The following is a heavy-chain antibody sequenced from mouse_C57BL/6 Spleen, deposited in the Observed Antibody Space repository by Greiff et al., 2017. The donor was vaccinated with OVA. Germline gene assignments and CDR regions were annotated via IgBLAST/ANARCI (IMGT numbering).Heavy chain of an antibody. CDR3: ASLRGYAMDY. J-gene: IGHJ4*01. D-gene: IGHD3-2*02. CDR2: IDPSDSET. Sequence: VQLQQPGAELVRPGSSVKLSCKASGYTFTSYWMHWVKQRPIQGLEWIGNIDPSDSETHYNQKFKDKATLTVDKSSSTAYMQLSSLTSEDSAVYYCASLRGYAMDYWGQGTSVTVSS. CDR1: GYTFTSYW. V-gene: IGHV1-52*01.